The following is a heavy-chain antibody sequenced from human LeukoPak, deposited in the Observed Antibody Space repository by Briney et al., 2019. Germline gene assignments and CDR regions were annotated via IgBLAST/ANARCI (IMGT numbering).Heavy chain of an antibody. Sequence: ASVTVSFKASGYTFTIYGIRWVRPAPGQGLAWMGWISAYNGKTNYAQKLQGRVTMTPDTSTSTAYMEMRSLRSDDTAVYYCARDKAQTYYYDSSGYYPTAGFSYYFDFWGQGTLVTVSS. CDR1: GYTFTIYG. CDR3: ARDKAQTYYYDSSGYYPTAGFSYYFDF. CDR2: ISAYNGKT. J-gene: IGHJ4*02. V-gene: IGHV1-18*01. D-gene: IGHD3-22*01.